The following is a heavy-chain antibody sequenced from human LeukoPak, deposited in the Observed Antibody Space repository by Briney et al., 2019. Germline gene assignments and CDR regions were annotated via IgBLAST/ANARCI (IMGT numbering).Heavy chain of an antibody. V-gene: IGHV4-59*01. CDR1: GGSISSYY. D-gene: IGHD2/OR15-2a*01. CDR3: ARPRNFGALDI. J-gene: IGHJ3*02. CDR2: IYYSGST. Sequence: SETLSLTCTVSGGSISSYYWSWIRQPPGKGLEWIGYIYYSGSTNYNPSLKSRVTISVDTSKNQFSLKLSSVTAADTAVYYCARPRNFGALDIWGQGTMVTVSS.